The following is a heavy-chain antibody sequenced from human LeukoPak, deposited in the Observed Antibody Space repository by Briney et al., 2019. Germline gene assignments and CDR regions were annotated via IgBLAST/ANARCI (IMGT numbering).Heavy chain of an antibody. CDR2: ISGSGGNT. J-gene: IGHJ6*03. V-gene: IGHV3-23*01. CDR3: AKGGGYEAQYYYYYLDV. CDR1: GFTFSSYA. Sequence: GGSLRLSCTASGFTFSSYAMSWVRQAPGRGLEWVSFISGSGGNTYYADSVKGRFTISRDNSKNTLYLQMKSLRAEDTAVYYCAKGGGYEAQYYYYYLDVWGKGTTVTISS. D-gene: IGHD5-12*01.